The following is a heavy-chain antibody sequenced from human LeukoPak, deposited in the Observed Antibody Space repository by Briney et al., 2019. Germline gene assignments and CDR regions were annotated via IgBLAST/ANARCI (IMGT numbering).Heavy chain of an antibody. D-gene: IGHD4-11*01. Sequence: GESLKITCKGSGYSFTSYWIGWVRQMPGKGLEWMGIIYPGDSDTRYGPSFQGQVTFSADKSISTAYLQWSSLKASDTAMYYCARRSPDYSNYAYWGQGTLVTVSS. CDR3: ARRSPDYSNYAY. J-gene: IGHJ4*02. V-gene: IGHV5-51*01. CDR2: IYPGDSDT. CDR1: GYSFTSYW.